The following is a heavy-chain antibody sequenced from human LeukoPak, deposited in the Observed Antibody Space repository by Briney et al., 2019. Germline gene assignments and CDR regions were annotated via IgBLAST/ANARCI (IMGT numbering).Heavy chain of an antibody. CDR2: ISSSSSTI. V-gene: IGHV3-48*04. CDR3: AREVIYEPRDAFDI. CDR1: GFTFSSCS. J-gene: IGHJ3*02. Sequence: GGSLRLSCAASGFTFSSCSMNWVRQAPGKGLEWVSYISSSSSTIYYADSVKGRFTISRDNAKNSLYLQMNSLRAEDTAVYYCAREVIYEPRDAFDIWGQGTMVTVSS. D-gene: IGHD2-21*01.